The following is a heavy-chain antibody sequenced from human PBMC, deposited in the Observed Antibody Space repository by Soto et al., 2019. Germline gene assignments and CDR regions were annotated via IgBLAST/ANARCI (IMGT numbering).Heavy chain of an antibody. V-gene: IGHV1-69*13. Sequence: SVKVSCKASGGTFSRYAISWVRQAPGQGLEWMGGIIPIFGTANYAQKFQGRVTITADEPTSTAYMELSSLRSEDTAVYYCARVQGSGYNWFDPWGQGTLVTVSS. J-gene: IGHJ5*02. CDR2: IIPIFGTA. CDR3: ARVQGSGYNWFDP. D-gene: IGHD3-22*01. CDR1: GGTFSRYA.